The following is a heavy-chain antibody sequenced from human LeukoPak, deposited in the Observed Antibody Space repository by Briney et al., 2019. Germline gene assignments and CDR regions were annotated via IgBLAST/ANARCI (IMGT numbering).Heavy chain of an antibody. CDR2: IYYSGST. CDR3: ARGFGVLLWFGEYPSWFDP. V-gene: IGHV4-59*11. CDR1: GGSISSHY. D-gene: IGHD3-10*01. J-gene: IGHJ5*02. Sequence: SETLSLTCTVSGGSISSHYCSWIRQPPGKGLEWIGYIYYSGSTNYNPSLKSRVTISVDTSKNQFSLKLSSVTAADTAVYYCARGFGVLLWFGEYPSWFDPWGQGTLVTVSS.